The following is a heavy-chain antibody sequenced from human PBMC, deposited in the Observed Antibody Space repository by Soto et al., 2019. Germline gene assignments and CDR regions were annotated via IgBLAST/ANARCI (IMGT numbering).Heavy chain of an antibody. D-gene: IGHD2-15*01. Sequence: PSETLSLTCTVSGGSISSGGYYWSWIRQHPGKGLEWIGYIYYSGSTYYNPSLKSRVTISVDTSKNQFSLKLSSVTAADTAVYYCAIIYCSGGSCYGGADWFDPWGQGTLVTVSS. V-gene: IGHV4-31*03. J-gene: IGHJ5*02. CDR1: GGSISSGGYY. CDR2: IYYSGST. CDR3: AIIYCSGGSCYGGADWFDP.